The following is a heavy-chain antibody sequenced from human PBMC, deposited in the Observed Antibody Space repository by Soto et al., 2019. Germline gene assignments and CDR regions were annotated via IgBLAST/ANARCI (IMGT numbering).Heavy chain of an antibody. V-gene: IGHV3-21*01. D-gene: IGHD4-17*01. CDR1: GFTFSSYS. CDR3: ATMGVSTVTTLGNV. J-gene: IGHJ6*04. CDR2: ISSSSSYI. Sequence: GGSLRLSCAASGFTFSSYSMNWVRQAPGKGLEWVSSISSSSSYIYYADSVKGRFTISRDNAKNSLYLQMNSLRAEDTAVYYCATMGVSTVTTLGNVWGKGTTVTVSS.